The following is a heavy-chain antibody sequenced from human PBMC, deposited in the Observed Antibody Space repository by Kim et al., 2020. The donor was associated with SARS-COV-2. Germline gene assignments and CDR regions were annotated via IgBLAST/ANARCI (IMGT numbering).Heavy chain of an antibody. CDR1: GGSISSGGYY. CDR3: ASHLNYYDSSGYYSGQDAFDI. V-gene: IGHV4-31*03. CDR2: IYYSGST. J-gene: IGHJ3*02. Sequence: SETLSLTCTVSGGSISSGGYYWSWIRQHPGKGLEWIGYIYYSGSTYYNPSLKSRVTISVDTSKNQFSLKLSSVTAADTAVYYCASHLNYYDSSGYYSGQDAFDIWGQGTMVTVSS. D-gene: IGHD3-22*01.